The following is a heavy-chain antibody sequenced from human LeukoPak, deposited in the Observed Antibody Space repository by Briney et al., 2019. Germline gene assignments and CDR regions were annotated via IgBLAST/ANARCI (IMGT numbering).Heavy chain of an antibody. CDR1: GDSISSGGYH. CDR2: IYDSGST. Sequence: TSETLSLTCTVSGDSISSGGYHWNWIRQPPGKGLEWIGNIYDSGSTYYSPSLKSRLSISVDTSKNQFSLRLNSMTAAATAVYYCARESVYSGRYYAFDIWGQGTMVTVSS. CDR3: ARESVYSGRYYAFDI. D-gene: IGHD1-26*01. V-gene: IGHV4-31*03. J-gene: IGHJ3*02.